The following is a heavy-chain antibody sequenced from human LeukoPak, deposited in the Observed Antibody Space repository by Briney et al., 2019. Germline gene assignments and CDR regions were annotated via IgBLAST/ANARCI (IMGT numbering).Heavy chain of an antibody. D-gene: IGHD3-22*01. CDR2: IIPIFGTA. CDR3: ARGLGYDSSGYYNP. Sequence: ASVKVSCKASGGTFSSYAISWVRQAPGQGLEWMGRIIPIFGTANYAQKLQGRVTITTDESTSTAYMELSSLRSEDTAVYYCARGLGYDSSGYYNPWGQGTLVTVSS. V-gene: IGHV1-69*05. J-gene: IGHJ5*02. CDR1: GGTFSSYA.